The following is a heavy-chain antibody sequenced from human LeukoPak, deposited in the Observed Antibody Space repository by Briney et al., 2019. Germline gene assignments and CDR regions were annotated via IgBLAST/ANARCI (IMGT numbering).Heavy chain of an antibody. CDR1: GFTFSAYI. CDR2: KSYDGGIE. D-gene: IGHD3-9*01. J-gene: IGHJ4*02. Sequence: GGSLRLSCATSGFTFSAYIMHWVRQAPGRGLEWVAVKSYDGGIEYYADSVKGRFTISRDESKSTLYLQMNSLRAEDTAVYYCARDDILTGYLDYWGQGTLVTVSS. CDR3: ARDDILTGYLDY. V-gene: IGHV3-30*04.